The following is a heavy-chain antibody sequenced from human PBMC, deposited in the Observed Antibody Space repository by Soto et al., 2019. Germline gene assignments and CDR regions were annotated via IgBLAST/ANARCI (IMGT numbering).Heavy chain of an antibody. CDR1: GYTFTSYG. D-gene: IGHD7-27*01. J-gene: IGHJ4*02. CDR3: ARRTLGSAIGIGDY. CDR2: ISAYNGNT. Sequence: QVQLVQSGAEVKKPGASVKVSCKASGYTFTSYGISWVRQAPGQGLEWMGWISAYNGNTKFAEKLQGRVSMTTDTSTNTAYMELRNLRSDDTALYYCARRTLGSAIGIGDYWGQGTLVTVSS. V-gene: IGHV1-18*01.